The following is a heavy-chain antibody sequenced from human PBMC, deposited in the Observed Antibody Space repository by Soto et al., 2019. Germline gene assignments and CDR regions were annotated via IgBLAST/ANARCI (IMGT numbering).Heavy chain of an antibody. D-gene: IGHD2-2*01. CDR2: AYYSVTS. CDR3: ARGVAPAGFDY. V-gene: IGHV4-59*01. Sequence: QVQLQESGPGLVKPSETLSLTCTVSGGSIRNFYWIWIRQPPAKGLQCLGYAYYSVTSNSNPSLKSRVTISLDTSKSHFSLKLSSVTGADTAVYYCARGVAPAGFDYWCQGNLVTVSS. J-gene: IGHJ4*02. CDR1: GGSIRNFY.